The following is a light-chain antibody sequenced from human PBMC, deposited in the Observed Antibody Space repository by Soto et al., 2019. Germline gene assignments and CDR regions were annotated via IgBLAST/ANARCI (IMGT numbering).Light chain of an antibody. Sequence: QSVLTQSPSASASLGASVKLTCTLSSGLSSYAIAWHQQQPEKGPRYLMKLNSDGSHSKGDGIPDRFSGSSSGPERYLTISSLQSEDEADYYCQTWGPGVQEVFGGGTKLPVL. CDR3: QTWGPGVQEV. V-gene: IGLV4-69*01. CDR1: SGLSSYA. J-gene: IGLJ2*01. CDR2: LNSDGSH.